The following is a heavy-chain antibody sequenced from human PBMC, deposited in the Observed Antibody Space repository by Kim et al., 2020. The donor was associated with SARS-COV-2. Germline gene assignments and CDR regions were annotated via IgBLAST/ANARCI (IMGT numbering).Heavy chain of an antibody. CDR3: AGLNPGSPVSY. CDR2: IYYSGTT. Sequence: SETLSLTCAVSGGSVSSGSYYWGWIRQPPGKGLEWIANIYYSGTTYYNPSLQSRVTISADTSKNQFSLKLTSVTAADTALYYCAGLNPGSPVSYWVLGTLVTVSS. CDR1: GGSVSSGSYY. J-gene: IGHJ4*02. D-gene: IGHD3-10*01. V-gene: IGHV4-39*01.